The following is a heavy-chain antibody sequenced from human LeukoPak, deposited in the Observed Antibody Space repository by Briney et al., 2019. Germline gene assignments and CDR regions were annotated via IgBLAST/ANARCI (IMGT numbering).Heavy chain of an antibody. D-gene: IGHD5-24*01. CDR1: GFTFSSYS. CDR3: AKDYVSGDGYWDFDY. J-gene: IGHJ4*02. Sequence: GGSLRLSCAASGFTFSSYSMNWVRQAPGKGLEWVSYISSSSSTIYYADSVKGRFSISRDNSKNTVDLQMNSLRVEDTAVYYCAKDYVSGDGYWDFDYWGQGTLVTVSS. CDR2: ISSSSSTI. V-gene: IGHV3-48*01.